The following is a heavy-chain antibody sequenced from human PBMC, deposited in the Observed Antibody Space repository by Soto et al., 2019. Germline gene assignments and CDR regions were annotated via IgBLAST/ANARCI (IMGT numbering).Heavy chain of an antibody. Sequence: QVQLVQSGAEVKKPGASVKVSCKASGYTFTGYYMHWVRQAPGQGLEWMGWINPNSGGTNYAQKFQGRVTMTRDTSISTAYMELSRLRSDDTAVYYCARVALPLYGGNSYRAFDIWGQGTMVTVSS. CDR2: INPNSGGT. V-gene: IGHV1-2*02. CDR1: GYTFTGYY. CDR3: ARVALPLYGGNSYRAFDI. J-gene: IGHJ3*02. D-gene: IGHD2-21*02.